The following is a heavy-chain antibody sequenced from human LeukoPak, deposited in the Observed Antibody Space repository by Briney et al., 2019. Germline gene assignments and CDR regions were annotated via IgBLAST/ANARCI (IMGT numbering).Heavy chain of an antibody. D-gene: IGHD6-19*01. CDR2: ISGSGGST. Sequence: GGSPRLSCAASGFTFSSYAMSWVRQAPGKGLEWVSAISGSGGSTYYADSVKGRFTISRDNSKNTLYLQMNSLRAEDTAVYYCAKDMAKAVAGFYYYYGMDVWGQGTTVTVSS. CDR1: GFTFSSYA. CDR3: AKDMAKAVAGFYYYYGMDV. V-gene: IGHV3-23*01. J-gene: IGHJ6*02.